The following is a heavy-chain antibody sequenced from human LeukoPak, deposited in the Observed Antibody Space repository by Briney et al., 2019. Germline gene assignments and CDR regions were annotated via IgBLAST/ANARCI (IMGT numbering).Heavy chain of an antibody. J-gene: IGHJ4*02. CDR2: IYSGGST. CDR3: ARGVGFSGYVDY. V-gene: IGHV3-66*01. CDR1: GFTFSSYS. Sequence: GGSLRLSCAASGFTFSSYSMNWVRQAPGKGLEWVSVIYSGGSTYYADSLKGRFTISRDNSKNTLYLQMNSLRAEDTAVYYCARGVGFSGYVDYWGQGTLVTVSS. D-gene: IGHD5-12*01.